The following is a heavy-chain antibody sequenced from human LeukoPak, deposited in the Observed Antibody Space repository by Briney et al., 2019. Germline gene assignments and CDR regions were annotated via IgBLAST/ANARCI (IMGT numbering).Heavy chain of an antibody. D-gene: IGHD3-16*01. CDR1: GGSINNYY. CDR2: VYHSGST. Sequence: SETLTLTCSVSGGSINNYYWSWIRQPPGKRLEWFGSVYHSGSTDYNPSLRSRVPISVAVSKNHFSLKVASVTAADTAIAYCARDRLGGAVASWIPDYWGQGILVTVSS. V-gene: IGHV4-59*01. CDR3: ARDRLGGAVASWIPDY. J-gene: IGHJ4*02.